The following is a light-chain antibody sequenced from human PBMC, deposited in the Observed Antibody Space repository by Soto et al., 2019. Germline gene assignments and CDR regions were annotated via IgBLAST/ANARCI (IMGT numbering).Light chain of an antibody. V-gene: IGKV1-9*01. CDR1: QSISSY. CDR2: AAS. Sequence: DIQMTQSPPLLSSSVSDIVTSTCLSSQSISSYLNCYLQKPSKAPKPLIYAASTLQSGVPSRFRGSGSGTDFTLTISSLQPEDFATYYCQQLSSYPLTVGGGSTVEI. J-gene: IGKJ4*01. CDR3: QQLSSYPLT.